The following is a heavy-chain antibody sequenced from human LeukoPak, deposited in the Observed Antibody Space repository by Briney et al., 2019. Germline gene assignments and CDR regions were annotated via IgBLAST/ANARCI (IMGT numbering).Heavy chain of an antibody. V-gene: IGHV3-48*03. Sequence: GGSLRLSCAASGFTFSSYEMNWVRQAPGKGLEWVSYISGSGNIVRYADSVKGRFTISRDNAKNSLYLQMNSLRAEDTAVYYCVGIVGLVAADGDESYWGQGTLVTVSA. CDR1: GFTFSSYE. J-gene: IGHJ4*02. D-gene: IGHD2-15*01. CDR2: ISGSGNIV. CDR3: VGIVGLVAADGDESY.